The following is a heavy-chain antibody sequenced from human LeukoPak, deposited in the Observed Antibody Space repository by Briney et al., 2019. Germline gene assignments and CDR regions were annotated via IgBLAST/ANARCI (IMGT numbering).Heavy chain of an antibody. CDR1: GFTFSSYG. V-gene: IGHV3-30*02. CDR3: AKGKPIFGVVVSYFDY. D-gene: IGHD3-3*01. Sequence: QPGGSLRLSCAASGFTFSSYGVHWVRQAPGKGLEWVAFIRYDGSNKYYADSVKGRFTISRDNSKNTLYLQMNSLRAEDTAVYYCAKGKPIFGVVVSYFDYWGQGTLVTVSS. CDR2: IRYDGSNK. J-gene: IGHJ4*02.